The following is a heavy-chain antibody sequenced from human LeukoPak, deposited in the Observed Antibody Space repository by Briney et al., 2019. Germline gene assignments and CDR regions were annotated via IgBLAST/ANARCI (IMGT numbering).Heavy chain of an antibody. D-gene: IGHD6-19*01. J-gene: IGHJ5*02. CDR1: GYTFTGYY. V-gene: IGHV1-2*02. Sequence: ASVKVSCKASGYTFTGYYMHWVRQAPGQGLEWMGWINPNSGGTNYAQKFQGRVTMTRDTSISTAYMELSRLRSDDTAVYYCARDPLIAVAGTVGNWFDPWGQRTLVTVSS. CDR3: ARDPLIAVAGTVGNWFDP. CDR2: INPNSGGT.